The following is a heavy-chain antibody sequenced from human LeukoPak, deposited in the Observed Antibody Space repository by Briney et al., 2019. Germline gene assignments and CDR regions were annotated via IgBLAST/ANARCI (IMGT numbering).Heavy chain of an antibody. V-gene: IGHV3-30*02. CDR1: GFTFSSYG. CDR2: IWYDGSNK. CDR3: AKDPGGSWLFDY. Sequence: PGGSLRLSCAASGFTFSSYGMHWVRQAPGKGLEWVAVIWYDGSNKYYADSVKGRFTISRDNSKNTLYLQMNSLRAEDTAVYYCAKDPGGSWLFDYWGQGTRVTVSS. J-gene: IGHJ4*02. D-gene: IGHD6-13*01.